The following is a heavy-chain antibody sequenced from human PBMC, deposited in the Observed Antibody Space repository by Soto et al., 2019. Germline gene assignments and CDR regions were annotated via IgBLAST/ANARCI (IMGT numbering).Heavy chain of an antibody. J-gene: IGHJ6*02. D-gene: IGHD6-13*01. CDR3: SRAPPRGIAAPGTWGSGMDV. CDR2: ISYDGNNK. Sequence: QVQVVEPGGGVVQPGRSLRLSCAASGFSFSSYAMHWVRQAPGKGLEWVAVISYDGNNKYYADSVKGRITISRDSSKNMVYLQMNSLRPDDTAVYYCSRAPPRGIAAPGTWGSGMDVWGPGTTVTVSS. V-gene: IGHV3-30-3*01. CDR1: GFSFSSYA.